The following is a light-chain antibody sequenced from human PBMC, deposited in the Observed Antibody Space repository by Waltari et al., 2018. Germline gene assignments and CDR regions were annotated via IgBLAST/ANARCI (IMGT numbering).Light chain of an antibody. CDR3: QSTDSSAVYVV. CDR1: ALPNRY. V-gene: IGLV3-25*03. J-gene: IGLJ2*01. Sequence: SYELTQPPSVSVSTGQTARITCSGDALPNRYAYWYQQKPGRAPILLIYKDTGRPSRIPERFSGSTSGTTVTLTITGVQAEDEADYYCQSTDSSAVYVVFGGGTKLTVL. CDR2: KDT.